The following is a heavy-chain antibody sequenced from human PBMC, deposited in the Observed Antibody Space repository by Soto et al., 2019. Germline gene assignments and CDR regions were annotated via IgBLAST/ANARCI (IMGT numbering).Heavy chain of an antibody. J-gene: IGHJ4*02. Sequence: QVQLVDSGADEKKRGASKNISCKASGYLFMFYYIHSLRQAPGQGLEWMGVINPDGGSTSYAQRFQGRLTVTADTSTSTVFLDLNSVTVDDTAFYFCARDPRSWNYVGFWDYWGQGTLVTVST. CDR3: ARDPRSWNYVGFWDY. CDR2: INPDGGST. CDR1: GYLFMFYY. D-gene: IGHD3-16*01. V-gene: IGHV1-46*01.